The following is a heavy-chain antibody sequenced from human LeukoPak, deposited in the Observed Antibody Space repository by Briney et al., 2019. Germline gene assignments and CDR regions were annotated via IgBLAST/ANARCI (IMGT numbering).Heavy chain of an antibody. CDR3: ARSYNYGDVFNY. Sequence: GGSLRLSCAASGFTFSSYWMHWVRHAPGKGLMWVSRINGDGSSTSYADSVKGRFTISRDNAKNTLYLQMNSLRAEDTAVYHCARSYNYGDVFNYWGQGTLVTVSS. J-gene: IGHJ4*02. CDR1: GFTFSSYW. CDR2: INGDGSST. V-gene: IGHV3-74*01. D-gene: IGHD4-17*01.